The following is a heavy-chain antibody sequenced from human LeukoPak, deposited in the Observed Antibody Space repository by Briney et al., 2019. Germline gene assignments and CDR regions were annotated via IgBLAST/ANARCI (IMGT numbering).Heavy chain of an antibody. CDR3: ARGRGYLYYFDY. CDR2: INHSGST. CDR1: GGSFSGYY. J-gene: IGHJ4*02. V-gene: IGHV4-34*01. D-gene: IGHD5-18*01. Sequence: PSETLSLTCAVYGGSFSGYYWSWIRLPPGKGLEWIGEINHSGSTNYNPSLKSRVTISVDTSKNQFSLKLSSVTAADTAVYYCARGRGYLYYFDYWGQGTLVTVSS.